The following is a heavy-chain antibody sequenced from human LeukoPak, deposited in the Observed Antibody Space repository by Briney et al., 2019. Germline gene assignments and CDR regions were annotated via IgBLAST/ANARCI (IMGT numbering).Heavy chain of an antibody. J-gene: IGHJ5*02. V-gene: IGHV1-2*06. Sequence: ASVKVSCKTSGYTFTGYYMHWLRQAPGQGLEWMGRINPNSGGTYYTQKFQGRVTMTRDTSISTSYMELTSLISDNTAVYYCAGGVLHGGGNWFDPWGQGTLVTVSS. CDR3: AGGVLHGGGNWFDP. CDR2: INPNSGGT. CDR1: GYTFTGYY. D-gene: IGHD3-16*01.